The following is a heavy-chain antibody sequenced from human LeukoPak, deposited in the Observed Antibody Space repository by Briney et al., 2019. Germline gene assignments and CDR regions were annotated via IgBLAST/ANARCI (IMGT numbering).Heavy chain of an antibody. Sequence: SETLSLTCTVSGGSISSYYLSWIRQPAGKGLEWVGRIYSRGTTYNPSLKDRVTMSADTSRNHVSLTLNSVTAADTAVYYCARVDSSSSYVDYWGQGTLVTVSS. CDR3: ARVDSSSSYVDY. V-gene: IGHV4-4*07. CDR2: IYSRGT. J-gene: IGHJ4*02. D-gene: IGHD6-6*01. CDR1: GGSISSYY.